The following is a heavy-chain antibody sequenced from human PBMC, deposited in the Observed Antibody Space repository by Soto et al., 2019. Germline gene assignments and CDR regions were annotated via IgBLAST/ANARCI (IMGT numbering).Heavy chain of an antibody. J-gene: IGHJ6*02. CDR2: IYYSGST. Sequence: SQPMSQQCSVSDGSVCRGSYYRKLKQQPPGKGLEWIGYIYYSGSTNYNPSLKSRVTISVDTSKNQFSLKLSSVTAADTAVYYCARDLHGDMSYYYYGMDVWGQGTTVTVSS. CDR1: DGSVCRGSYY. V-gene: IGHV4-61*01. CDR3: ARDLHGDMSYYYYGMDV.